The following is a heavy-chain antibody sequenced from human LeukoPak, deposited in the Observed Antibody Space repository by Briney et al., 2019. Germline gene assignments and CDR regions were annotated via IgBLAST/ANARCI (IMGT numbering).Heavy chain of an antibody. CDR3: ARNYDDTNGCTD. V-gene: IGHV4-39*01. D-gene: IGHD3-22*01. Sequence: SETLSLTCTVSGGSIRSSTYYWAWFRQPPGKGLEWIGTIYYTGSTYYKPSLKGRISMSVDTSKNEFSLKLSSVTAADTAVYYCARNYDDTNGCTDWGQGTLVTVSS. J-gene: IGHJ4*02. CDR2: IYYTGST. CDR1: GGSIRSSTYY.